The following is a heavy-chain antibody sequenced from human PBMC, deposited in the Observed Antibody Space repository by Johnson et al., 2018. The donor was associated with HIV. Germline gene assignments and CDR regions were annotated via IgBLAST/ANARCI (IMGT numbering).Heavy chain of an antibody. Sequence: QEQLVESGGGVVQPGRSLRLSCAASGFTFSSYAMHWVRQAPGKGLEWVAVISYDGSNKYYADSVKGRFTISRDNSKNTLYLQMNSLGAEDTAVFYCAKNSAAFDIWGQGTMVTVSS. V-gene: IGHV3-30-3*01. CDR2: ISYDGSNK. CDR3: AKNSAAFDI. D-gene: IGHD2/OR15-2a*01. J-gene: IGHJ3*02. CDR1: GFTFSSYA.